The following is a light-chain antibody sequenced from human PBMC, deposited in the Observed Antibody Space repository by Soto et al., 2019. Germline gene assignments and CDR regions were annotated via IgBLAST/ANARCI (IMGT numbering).Light chain of an antibody. J-gene: IGKJ2*01. Sequence: EIVLTQSPGTLSLSPGERATPSCRASQTVSSTYLAWYQQKPGQAPSLLIYGASSRATGIPDRFSASGSGTDFTLTISRLEPEDFAVYYCQQYGSSLMYTFGQGTKLEIK. CDR2: GAS. V-gene: IGKV3-20*01. CDR1: QTVSSTY. CDR3: QQYGSSLMYT.